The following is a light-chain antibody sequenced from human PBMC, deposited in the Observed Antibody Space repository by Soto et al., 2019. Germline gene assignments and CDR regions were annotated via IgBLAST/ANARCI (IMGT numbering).Light chain of an antibody. CDR2: ASS. Sequence: DIQLTQSPSSLSASVGDRVTMTCRASETISTFLNWYQHKPGKAPKLLISASSRLQSGVPSRFSGSGSGTDFTLTIDSLRPEDFASYYCQQSYSSSPSTFGPGTRLDIK. CDR1: ETISTF. CDR3: QQSYSSSPST. V-gene: IGKV1-39*01. J-gene: IGKJ5*01.